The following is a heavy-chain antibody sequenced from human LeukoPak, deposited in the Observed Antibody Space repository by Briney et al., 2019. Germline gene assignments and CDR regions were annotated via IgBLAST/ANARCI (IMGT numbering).Heavy chain of an antibody. D-gene: IGHD2-2*02. CDR1: GDFITASY. CDR2: VYYSGST. Sequence: SETLSLTCTVSGDFITASYWSWIRQPPGKGLEWIGYVYYSGSTNYNPSLKSRVTISVDTSKNQFSLKLSSVTAADTAVYYCARLGVRSTSCYRCARNDYWGQGTLVTVSS. CDR3: ARLGVRSTSCYRCARNDY. J-gene: IGHJ4*02. V-gene: IGHV4-59*12.